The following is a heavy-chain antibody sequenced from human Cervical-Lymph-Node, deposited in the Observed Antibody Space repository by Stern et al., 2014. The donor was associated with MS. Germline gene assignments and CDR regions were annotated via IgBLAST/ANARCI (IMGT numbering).Heavy chain of an antibody. D-gene: IGHD1-20*01. J-gene: IGHJ4*02. V-gene: IGHV1-46*03. CDR3: AKGITGTTLDY. Sequence: VQLVQSGAEVKKPGASVKVSCKASGYTFTSYYMHWVRQAPGQGLEWMGISSPSGGSTSYAQKFQGRVTMTRDTSTSTVYMELSSLRSEDTAVYYCAKGITGTTLDYWGQGTLVTVSS. CDR1: GYTFTSYY. CDR2: SSPSGGST.